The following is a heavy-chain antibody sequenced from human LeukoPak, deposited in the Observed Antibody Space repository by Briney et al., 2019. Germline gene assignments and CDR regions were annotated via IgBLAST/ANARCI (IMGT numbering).Heavy chain of an antibody. Sequence: GGSLRLSCAASGFTFSNYAMHWVRQAPGKGLEWVAVISSDGSNKYYADSVKGRFTISRDNSKNTLYLQMNSLRAEDTALYFCAREGYYDDFDYWGQGTLVTVSS. V-gene: IGHV3-30-3*01. CDR1: GFTFSNYA. J-gene: IGHJ4*02. D-gene: IGHD3-16*01. CDR3: AREGYYDDFDY. CDR2: ISSDGSNK.